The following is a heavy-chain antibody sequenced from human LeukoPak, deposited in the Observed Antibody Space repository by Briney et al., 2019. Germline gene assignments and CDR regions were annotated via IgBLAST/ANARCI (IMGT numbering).Heavy chain of an antibody. Sequence: GGSLRLSCAASGFTFSSYWMSWVRQAPGKGLEWVANIKQDGSEKYYVDSVKGRFTISGDNAKNSLYLQMNSLRAEDTAVYYCARAPYGDNGYTAEVADYWGQGTLVTVSS. CDR1: GFTFSSYW. CDR3: ARAPYGDNGYTAEVADY. D-gene: IGHD3-16*01. V-gene: IGHV3-7*01. J-gene: IGHJ4*02. CDR2: IKQDGSEK.